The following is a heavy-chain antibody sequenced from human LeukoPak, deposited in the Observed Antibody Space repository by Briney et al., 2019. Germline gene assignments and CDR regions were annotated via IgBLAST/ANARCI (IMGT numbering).Heavy chain of an antibody. Sequence: GGSLRLSCAASGFTFSRYWMHWVRQAPGKGLVWVSRINSDGSDTTYADSVKGRFTISRDNAKNTLYLQVNSLRAEDTAVYYCLSGSWYFDYWGQGTLVTVSS. CDR1: GFTFSRYW. CDR2: INSDGSDT. CDR3: LSGSWYFDY. D-gene: IGHD6-19*01. V-gene: IGHV3-74*03. J-gene: IGHJ4*02.